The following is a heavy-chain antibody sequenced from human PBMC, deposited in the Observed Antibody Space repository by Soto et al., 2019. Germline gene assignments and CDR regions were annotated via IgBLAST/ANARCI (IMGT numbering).Heavy chain of an antibody. V-gene: IGHV3-23*01. CDR2: ISGSGGST. J-gene: IGHJ6*02. D-gene: IGHD5-18*01. CDR1: GFTFSSYA. CDR3: AKEFVDTAMVDYYGMDV. Sequence: GGSLRLSCAASGFTFSSYAMSWVRQAPGKGLEWVSAISGSGGSTYYADSVKGRFTISRDNSKNTLYLQMNSLRAEDTAVYYCAKEFVDTAMVDYYGMDVWGQGTTVTVSS.